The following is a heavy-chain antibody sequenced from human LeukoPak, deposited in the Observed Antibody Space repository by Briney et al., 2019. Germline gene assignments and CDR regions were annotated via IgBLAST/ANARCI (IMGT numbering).Heavy chain of an antibody. CDR1: GGSISSYY. D-gene: IGHD3-10*01. J-gene: IGHJ4*02. CDR3: ATSITMVRGVILFDY. V-gene: IGHV4-59*01. Sequence: SETLSLTCTVSGGSISSYYWNWIRQPPGKGLEWIGYIYYSGSTNYNPSLKSRVTISVDTSKNQFSLKLSSVTAADTAVYYCATSITMVRGVILFDYWGQGTLVTVSS. CDR2: IYYSGST.